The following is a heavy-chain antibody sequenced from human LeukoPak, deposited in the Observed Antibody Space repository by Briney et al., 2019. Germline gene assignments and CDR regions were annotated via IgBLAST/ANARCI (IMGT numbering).Heavy chain of an antibody. CDR3: ARDYFHTSEGSGSYYNRNWFGP. D-gene: IGHD3-10*01. J-gene: IGHJ5*02. CDR1: GGSFSGYY. Sequence: PSETLSLTCAVYGGSFSGYYWSWIRQPPGKGLEWIGEINHSGSTNYNPSLKSRVTISADTSKNQFSLKLSSVTAADTAVYYCARDYFHTSEGSGSYYNRNWFGPWGQGTLVTVSS. CDR2: INHSGST. V-gene: IGHV4-34*01.